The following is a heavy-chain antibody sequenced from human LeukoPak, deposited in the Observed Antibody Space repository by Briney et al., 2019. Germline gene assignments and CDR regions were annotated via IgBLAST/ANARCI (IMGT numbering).Heavy chain of an antibody. J-gene: IGHJ6*03. D-gene: IGHD3-10*01. Sequence: SETLSLTCTVSGGSISSYYWSWIRQPPGKGLEWIGYIYYSGSTNYNPSLKSRVTISVDTSKNQFSLKLSFVTAADTAVYYCARAPFGELLPYYYYYMDVWGKGTTVTVSS. CDR2: IYYSGST. CDR3: ARAPFGELLPYYYYYMDV. CDR1: GGSISSYY. V-gene: IGHV4-59*01.